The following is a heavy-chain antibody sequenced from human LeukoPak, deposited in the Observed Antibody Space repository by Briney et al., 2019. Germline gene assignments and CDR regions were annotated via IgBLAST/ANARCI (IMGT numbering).Heavy chain of an antibody. V-gene: IGHV3-64D*06. Sequence: PGGSLRLSCSASGFPFSSCAMSWVRQAPGKGLEYVSATNSNGGNTYYADSVKGRFTISRDNSKNTLYLQMSSLRADDTAVYYCVTSSSGYYFNWGQGTLVTVSS. CDR1: GFPFSSCA. CDR3: VTSSSGYYFN. CDR2: TNSNGGNT. D-gene: IGHD6-19*01. J-gene: IGHJ1*01.